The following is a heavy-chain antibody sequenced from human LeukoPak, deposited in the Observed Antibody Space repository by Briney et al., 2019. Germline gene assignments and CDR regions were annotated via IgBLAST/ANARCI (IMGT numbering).Heavy chain of an antibody. CDR3: ASDGYGSGSDAFDI. CDR2: IYTSGST. Sequence: SETLSLTCTVSGGSISSYYWSWIRQPAGKGLEWIGRIYTSGSTYYNPSLKSRVTISVDTSKNQFSLKLSSVTAADTAVYYCASDGYGSGSDAFDIWGQGSMVTVSS. V-gene: IGHV4-4*07. D-gene: IGHD3-10*01. CDR1: GGSISSYY. J-gene: IGHJ3*02.